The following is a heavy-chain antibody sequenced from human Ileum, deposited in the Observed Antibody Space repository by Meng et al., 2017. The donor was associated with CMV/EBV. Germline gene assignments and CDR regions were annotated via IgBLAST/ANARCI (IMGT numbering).Heavy chain of an antibody. CDR3: ARHRPGPSSLLRNDY. CDR2: IYNDGAT. Sequence: GESLKISCAASGFTVTSRSLSWVRQAPGKGLEWVSLIYNDGATHYADSVKGRFTVSRDASKNTLYLQMNSLRPEDTALYYCARHRPGPSSLLRNDYWGQGTLVTVSS. CDR1: GFTVTSRS. V-gene: IGHV3-66*02. D-gene: IGHD3-16*01. J-gene: IGHJ4*02.